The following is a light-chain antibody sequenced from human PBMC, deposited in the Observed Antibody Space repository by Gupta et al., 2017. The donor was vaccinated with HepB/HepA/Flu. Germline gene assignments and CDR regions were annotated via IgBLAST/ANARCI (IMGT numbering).Light chain of an antibody. CDR3: QQYGSSPLT. CDR1: QSVSSSY. J-gene: IGKJ3*01. Sequence: EIVLTQSPGTLSLSPGERATLSCRASQSVSSSYLAWYQQKPGQAPRLLIYGASSRATGIPDRFSGSGSGTDVTLTISRLEPEDFAVYYCQQYGSSPLTFGHGTKVDIK. V-gene: IGKV3-20*01. CDR2: GAS.